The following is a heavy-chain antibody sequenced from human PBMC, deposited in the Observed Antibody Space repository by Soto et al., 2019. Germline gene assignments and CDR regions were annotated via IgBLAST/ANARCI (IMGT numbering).Heavy chain of an antibody. V-gene: IGHV3-7*05. Sequence: GGSLRLSCEASGFTFSNYWMSWVRQAPGKGLEWVANIKQDGRAAWYVDSVKGRFTISRDNARKSLYLQMNSLRAEDTAVYYCARGRGAAADYFDFWGQGTLVTVSS. CDR2: IKQDGRAA. D-gene: IGHD6-13*01. CDR3: ARGRGAAADYFDF. CDR1: GFTFSNYW. J-gene: IGHJ4*02.